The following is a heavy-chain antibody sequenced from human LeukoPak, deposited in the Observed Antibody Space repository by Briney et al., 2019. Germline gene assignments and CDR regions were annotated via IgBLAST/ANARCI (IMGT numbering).Heavy chain of an antibody. CDR1: GDSVSNTRSA. CDR2: TYYRSKWYN. D-gene: IGHD1-14*01. J-gene: IGHJ4*02. Sequence: SQTLSLTCAISGDSVSNTRSAWNWIRQSPSRGLEWLGRTYYRSKWYNDYALSVRSRITINPDTSKNQFSLHLNSVTPEDTAVYFCARVNSWTEEPDTGFDYWGQGTLVTVSS. CDR3: ARVNSWTEEPDTGFDY. V-gene: IGHV6-1*01.